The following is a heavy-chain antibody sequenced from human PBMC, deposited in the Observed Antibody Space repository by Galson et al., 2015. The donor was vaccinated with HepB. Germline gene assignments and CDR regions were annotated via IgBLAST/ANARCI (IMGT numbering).Heavy chain of an antibody. CDR3: ARDSPPFYYDKTEGAFDI. CDR2: INTNTGNP. D-gene: IGHD3-22*01. CDR1: GYTFTSYA. J-gene: IGHJ3*02. V-gene: IGHV7-4-1*02. Sequence: SVKVSCKASGYTFTSYAMNWVRQAPGQGLEWMGWINTNTGNPTYAQGFTGRFVFSLDTSVSTAYLQISSLKAEDTAVYYCARDSPPFYYDKTEGAFDIWGQGTMVTVSS.